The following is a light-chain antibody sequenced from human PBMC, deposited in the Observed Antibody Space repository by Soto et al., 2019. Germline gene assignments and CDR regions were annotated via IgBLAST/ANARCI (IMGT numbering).Light chain of an antibody. CDR3: QQYGFSPLT. J-gene: IGKJ4*01. CDR2: GAS. V-gene: IGKV3-20*01. Sequence: IVLTHSHGPISLSPSASATLFFSANQSVISSYLAWYQQKLGQAPRLLIYGASNRATGIPDRFRGSGSGTDFTLTISRLEPEDFAVYYCQQYGFSPLTFGGGTK. CDR1: QSVISSY.